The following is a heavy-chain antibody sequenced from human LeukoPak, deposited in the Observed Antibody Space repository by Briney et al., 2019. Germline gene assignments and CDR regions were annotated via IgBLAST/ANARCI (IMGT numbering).Heavy chain of an antibody. CDR1: GFTFSAYS. CDR3: ARADSRTWYPYFQH. V-gene: IGHV3-48*04. J-gene: IGHJ1*01. Sequence: PGGSLRLSCAASGFTFSAYSMNWVRQAPGKGLECVASITGSSSSKVYADSVKGRFTISRDNAKNSLYLQMNSLRAEDAAVYYCARADSRTWYPYFQHWGQGTLVTVSS. CDR2: ITGSSSSK. D-gene: IGHD6-13*01.